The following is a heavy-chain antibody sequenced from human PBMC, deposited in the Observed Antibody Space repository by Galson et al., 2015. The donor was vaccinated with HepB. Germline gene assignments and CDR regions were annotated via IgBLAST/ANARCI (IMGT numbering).Heavy chain of an antibody. CDR2: ISAYNGNT. D-gene: IGHD5-12*01. Sequence: SVKVSCKASGYTFTSYGISWVRQAPGQGLEWMGWISAYNGNTNYAQKLQGRVTMTTDTSTSTAYMELRSLRSDDTAVYYCARYGDIVARSDWFDPWGQGTLVTVSS. CDR3: ARYGDIVARSDWFDP. J-gene: IGHJ5*02. V-gene: IGHV1-18*01. CDR1: GYTFTSYG.